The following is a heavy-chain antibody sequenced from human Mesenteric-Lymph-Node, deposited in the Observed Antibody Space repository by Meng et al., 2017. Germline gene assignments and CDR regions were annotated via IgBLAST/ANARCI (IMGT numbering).Heavy chain of an antibody. CDR3: ARLPGLVSFWYFDL. CDR1: GYTFNSYW. Sequence: GGSLRLSCKGSGYTFNSYWIAWVRQMPGKGLEYMGVIFPRDSDTRYSPSFQGQVTISADKSISTAYLQWSSPKASDTAMYYCARLPGLVSFWYFDLWGRGTLVTVSS. V-gene: IGHV5-51*01. D-gene: IGHD3-9*01. J-gene: IGHJ2*01. CDR2: IFPRDSDT.